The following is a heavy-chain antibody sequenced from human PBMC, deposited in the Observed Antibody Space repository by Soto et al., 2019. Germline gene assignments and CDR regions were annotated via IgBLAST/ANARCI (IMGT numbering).Heavy chain of an antibody. J-gene: IGHJ6*02. CDR1: CESFSGYY. D-gene: IGHD3-10*01. CDR3: ARVSGIYYYGMDV. V-gene: IGHV4-34*01. CDR2: INHSGST. Sequence: SEILSPRCAVDCESFSGYYCKWIRQPPGKGLEWIGEINHSGSTNYNPSLKSRVTISVDTSKNQFSLKLSSVTAADTAVYYCARVSGIYYYGMDVWGQGTTVT.